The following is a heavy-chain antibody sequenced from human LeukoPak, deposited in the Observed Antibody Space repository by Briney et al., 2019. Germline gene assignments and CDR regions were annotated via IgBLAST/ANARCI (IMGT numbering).Heavy chain of an antibody. D-gene: IGHD6-19*01. CDR1: GFTFSSNA. CDR3: ARGYSSGLHFDY. J-gene: IGHJ4*02. Sequence: GGSLRLSCAASGFTFSSNAMNWVRRAPGKGLEWVSGITGSGDSTYYADSVKGRFTISRDNPKNTLYLQMNSLRAEDTAVYYCARGYSSGLHFDYWGQGTLVTVSS. CDR2: ITGSGDST. V-gene: IGHV3-23*01.